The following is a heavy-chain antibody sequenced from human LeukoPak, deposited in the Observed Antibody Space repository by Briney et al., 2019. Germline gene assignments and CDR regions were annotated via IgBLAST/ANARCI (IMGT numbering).Heavy chain of an antibody. CDR2: IDWDGGIT. CDR1: GFTFEDFS. J-gene: IGHJ4*02. CDR3: ARVCRLPYGEYVAVDY. V-gene: IGHV3-43*01. Sequence: PGGSLRLSCAASGFTFEDFSMHWVRQVPGKGLEWISLIDWDGGITYYADSVKGRFTLSRDNAKNSLYLQMNSLRADDTAVYYCARVCRLPYGEYVAVDYWGQGALVTVSS. D-gene: IGHD4-17*01.